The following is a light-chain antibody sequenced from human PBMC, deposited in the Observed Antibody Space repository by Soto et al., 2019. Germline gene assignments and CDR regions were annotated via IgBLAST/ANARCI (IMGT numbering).Light chain of an antibody. Sequence: QSALTQPASVSGSPGQSITISCTGTSSDVGAYNPVSWYQQHPGKAPKVMIYDVTNRPSGVSNRFSGSRSGNTASLTISGLQAEDEADYYCSSHASGSTLIFGGGTKLTVL. J-gene: IGLJ2*01. CDR3: SSHASGSTLI. CDR2: DVT. V-gene: IGLV2-14*03. CDR1: SSDVGAYNP.